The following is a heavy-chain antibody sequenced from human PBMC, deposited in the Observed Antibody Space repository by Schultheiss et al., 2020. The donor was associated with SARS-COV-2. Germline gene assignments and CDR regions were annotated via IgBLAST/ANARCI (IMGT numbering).Heavy chain of an antibody. V-gene: IGHV4-59*12. J-gene: IGHJ6*02. Sequence: GSLRLSCTVSGGSISSYYWSWIRQPPGKGLEWIGYFYYSGSTNYNPSLKSRVTMSVDTSKNQFSLKLSSVTAADTAVYYCARDGIAARLYYYGMDVWGQGTTVTVSS. D-gene: IGHD6-6*01. CDR2: FYYSGST. CDR1: GGSISSYY. CDR3: ARDGIAARLYYYGMDV.